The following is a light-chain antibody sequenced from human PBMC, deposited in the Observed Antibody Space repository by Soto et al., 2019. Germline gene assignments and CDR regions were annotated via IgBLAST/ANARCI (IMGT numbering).Light chain of an antibody. CDR2: LGS. CDR1: QSLLHSNVYNY. CDR3: MQALQTPRT. Sequence: DIVMTQSPLSLPVTPGEPASISCRSSQSLLHSNVYNYLDWYLQKPGQSPQLLIYLGSNRSSGVPEMFSGSGSGTDFTLKISRVEAEDVGVYYCMQALQTPRTFGQGTKLEIK. V-gene: IGKV2-28*01. J-gene: IGKJ2*02.